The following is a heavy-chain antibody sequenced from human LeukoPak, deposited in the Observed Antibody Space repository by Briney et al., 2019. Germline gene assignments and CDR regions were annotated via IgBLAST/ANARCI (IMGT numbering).Heavy chain of an antibody. D-gene: IGHD3-16*01. Sequence: PSETLSLTCTVSGGSISSGSYFWVWIRQPPGKGLEWIGSINYSGSTNYNPSLKSRVTISVDTSKNQFSLKLSSVTAADTAVYYCARGGALYYYYYMDVWGKGTTVTVSS. CDR2: INYSGST. V-gene: IGHV4-39*07. CDR3: ARGGALYYYYYMDV. CDR1: GGSISSGSYF. J-gene: IGHJ6*03.